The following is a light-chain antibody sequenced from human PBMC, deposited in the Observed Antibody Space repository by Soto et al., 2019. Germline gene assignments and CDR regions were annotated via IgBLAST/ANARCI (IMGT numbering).Light chain of an antibody. V-gene: IGKV2-28*01. Sequence: DIVMTQSPLSLPVTPGEPASISCRSSQSLLHSNGYNYLDWYLQKPGQSPQLLIYLGSNRASGVPDRFSGSGSGTDFTLKISRVEAEDVGFYYCMQALQTPFTFGPGTKVNSK. J-gene: IGKJ3*01. CDR3: MQALQTPFT. CDR1: QSLLHSNGYNY. CDR2: LGS.